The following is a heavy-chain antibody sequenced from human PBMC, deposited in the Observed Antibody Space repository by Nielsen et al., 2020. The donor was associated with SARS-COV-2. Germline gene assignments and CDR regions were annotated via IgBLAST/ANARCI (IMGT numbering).Heavy chain of an antibody. V-gene: IGHV1-2*06. Sequence: ASVKVSCKASGYSFTDYLMHWVRQAPGQGLEWMGRINPNSGDTNFAQKFQGRVTMTRDTSISTAYMEVSRLRSDDTAVYYCARADIVIVPGSWGDDYYFYMDVWGKGTTVTVSS. D-gene: IGHD2-2*01. CDR1: GYSFTDYL. CDR3: ARADIVIVPGSWGDDYYFYMDV. CDR2: INPNSGDT. J-gene: IGHJ6*03.